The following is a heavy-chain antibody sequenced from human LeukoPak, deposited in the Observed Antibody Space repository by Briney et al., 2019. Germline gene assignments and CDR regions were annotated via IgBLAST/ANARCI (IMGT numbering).Heavy chain of an antibody. V-gene: IGHV4-59*01. J-gene: IGHJ4*02. D-gene: IGHD1-26*01. CDR3: ARGLPGLLYYFDY. CDR2: IYYSGST. Sequence: PSETLSLTCTVSGGSISSYYWSWIRQPPGKGLEWIGHIYYSGSTNHNPSLKSRVTISVDTSKNQFSLKLSSVSAADTAVYYCARGLPGLLYYFDYWGQGTLVTVSS. CDR1: GGSISSYY.